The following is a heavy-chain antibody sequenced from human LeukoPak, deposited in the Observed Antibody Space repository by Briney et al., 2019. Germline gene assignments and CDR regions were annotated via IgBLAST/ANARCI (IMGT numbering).Heavy chain of an antibody. Sequence: ASVKVSCKASGYTFTSYGISWVRQAPGQGLEWMGWISAYNGNTNYAQKLQVRVTMTTDTSTSTAYMELRSLRSDDTAVYYCAREASTYYYDSSGYYPDAFDIWGQGTMVTVSS. J-gene: IGHJ3*02. CDR2: ISAYNGNT. CDR1: GYTFTSYG. D-gene: IGHD3-22*01. V-gene: IGHV1-18*01. CDR3: AREASTYYYDSSGYYPDAFDI.